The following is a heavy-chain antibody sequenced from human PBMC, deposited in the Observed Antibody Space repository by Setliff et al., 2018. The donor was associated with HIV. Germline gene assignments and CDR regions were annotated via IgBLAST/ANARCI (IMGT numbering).Heavy chain of an antibody. D-gene: IGHD2-15*01. J-gene: IGHJ4*02. CDR1: GYTFTSYG. CDR2: ISAYNGHT. Sequence: ASVKVSCKASGYTFTSYGISWVRQAPGQGLEWMGWISAYNGHTNYAQKFQGRVTITADESTSTAYMELNSLRSEDTAVYYCARGKDAGAVVVGVSFDYWGQGTLVTVSS. V-gene: IGHV1-18*01. CDR3: ARGKDAGAVVVGVSFDY.